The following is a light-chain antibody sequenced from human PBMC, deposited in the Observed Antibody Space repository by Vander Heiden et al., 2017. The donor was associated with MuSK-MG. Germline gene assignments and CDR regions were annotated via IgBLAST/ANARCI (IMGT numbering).Light chain of an antibody. CDR2: AAS. CDR3: QQRDSTPRT. V-gene: IGKV1-39*01. Sequence: DIQMTQSPASLSASVGDRVTITCRASQRISSYLNWYQQRPGKAPKVVIYAASSLQSGVPSRFSGSGSGTDFTLTITRLQPEDSATYYCQQRDSTPRTFGQGTKVQIK. CDR1: QRISSY. J-gene: IGKJ1*01.